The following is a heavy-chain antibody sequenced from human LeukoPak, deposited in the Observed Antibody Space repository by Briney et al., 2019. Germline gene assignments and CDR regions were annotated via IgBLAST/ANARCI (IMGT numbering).Heavy chain of an antibody. V-gene: IGHV4-34*01. CDR1: GGSFSGYY. D-gene: IGHD5-24*01. CDR2: INPRGST. CDR3: ARRRLGYYFDY. J-gene: IGHJ4*02. Sequence: SETLSLTCGVYGGSFSGYYWSWLRQPPGKGLEWIGEINPRGSTNYDPSLKSRVTLSADTSKNQFSLTLNSVTAADTAVYYCARRRLGYYFDYWGQGTLVTVSS.